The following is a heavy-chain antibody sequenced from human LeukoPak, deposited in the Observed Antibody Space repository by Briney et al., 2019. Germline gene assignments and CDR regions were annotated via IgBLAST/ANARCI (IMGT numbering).Heavy chain of an antibody. CDR2: ISWNGGGM. CDR3: ASSGSYRFDY. CDR1: GFTFDAYA. J-gene: IGHJ4*02. V-gene: IGHV3-9*01. D-gene: IGHD1-26*01. Sequence: GGSLRLSCAASGFTFDAYAMRWVRQAPGKGLEWVSGISWNGGGMGYAVSVKGRFTISRDNAKNSLYLQMNSLRDEDTAVYYCASSGSYRFDYWGQGTLVTVSS.